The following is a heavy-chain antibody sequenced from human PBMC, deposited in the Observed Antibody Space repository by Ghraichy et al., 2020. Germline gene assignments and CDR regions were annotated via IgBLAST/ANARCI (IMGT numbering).Heavy chain of an antibody. CDR3: ARDIGEQWESNWFDP. CDR2: ISGSGHAT. Sequence: GGSLRLSCAASGFTFNNYAMNWVRQAPGKGLEWVSGISGSGHATYYADSVKGRFTISRDSSRNTLYLQMNSLRAEDTAVYYCARDIGEQWESNWFDPWGQGTLVTVSS. D-gene: IGHD1-26*01. J-gene: IGHJ5*02. V-gene: IGHV3-23*01. CDR1: GFTFNNYA.